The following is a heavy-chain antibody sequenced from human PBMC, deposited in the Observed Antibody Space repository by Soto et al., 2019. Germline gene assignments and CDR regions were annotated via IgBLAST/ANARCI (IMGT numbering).Heavy chain of an antibody. V-gene: IGHV1-3*01. D-gene: IGHD2-2*01. CDR1: GYTFTSYA. Sequence: ASVKVSCKASGYTFTSYAMHWVRQAPGQRLEWMGWINAGNGNTKYSQKFQGRVTITRDTSASTAYMELSSLRSEDTAVYYCARKDIVVVPAALPFNAFDIWGQGTMVTVSS. CDR3: ARKDIVVVPAALPFNAFDI. J-gene: IGHJ3*02. CDR2: INAGNGNT.